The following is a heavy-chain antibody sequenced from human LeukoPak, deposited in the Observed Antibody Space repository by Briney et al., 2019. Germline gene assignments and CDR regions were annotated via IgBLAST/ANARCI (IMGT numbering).Heavy chain of an antibody. CDR1: GGSVSSGSYY. V-gene: IGHV4-39*07. CDR3: VRHRMYNRYGPFDH. J-gene: IGHJ4*02. D-gene: IGHD1-14*01. Sequence: PSETLSLTCSVSGGSVSSGSYYWDWIRQPPGKGLEWIGTIYYSGTTYYNPSLRSRVTISVDTSKNQFSLKVDSVTAADTAVYYCVRHRMYNRYGPFDHWGQGTLVTVSS. CDR2: IYYSGTT.